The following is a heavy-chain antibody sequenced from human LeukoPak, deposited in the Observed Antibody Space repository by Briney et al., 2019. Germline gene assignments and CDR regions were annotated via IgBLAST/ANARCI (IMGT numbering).Heavy chain of an antibody. CDR2: ISGDGTIT. J-gene: IGHJ4*02. D-gene: IGHD2-15*01. Sequence: GGSLRLSCAASGITFDDYAIHWVRQAPGKGLEWVSLISGDGTITYYADSVKGRFTISRDNSKNSLYLQLNSLRTEDTALYYCAKDSHSLRDYFGSWGQGTLVTVSS. CDR1: GITFDDYA. V-gene: IGHV3-43*02. CDR3: AKDSHSLRDYFGS.